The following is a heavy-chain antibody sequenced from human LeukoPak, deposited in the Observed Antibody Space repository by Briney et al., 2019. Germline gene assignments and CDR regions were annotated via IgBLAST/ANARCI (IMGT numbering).Heavy chain of an antibody. CDR2: FDPEDGET. J-gene: IGHJ3*02. D-gene: IGHD3-16*02. Sequence: ASVKVSCKVSGYTLTELSMHWVRQAPGKGLEWIGGFDPEDGETIYAQKFQGGVTMTEDTSTDTAYMELSSLRSEDTAVYYCATPTTAMITFGGVIAFDIWGQGTMVTVSS. CDR3: ATPTTAMITFGGVIAFDI. V-gene: IGHV1-24*01. CDR1: GYTLTELS.